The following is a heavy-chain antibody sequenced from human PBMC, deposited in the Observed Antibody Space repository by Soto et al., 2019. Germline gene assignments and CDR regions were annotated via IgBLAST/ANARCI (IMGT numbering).Heavy chain of an antibody. CDR1: GVSIGDYT. Sequence: GGSLRLSCAASGVSIGDYTMYWVRQAPGKGLEWVSLITWDGGSTYYAVCVKGRFTIDRDNSKNSLYLQMISLRTEATALYYCAKASSWSPLSYSGMDVWGQGTKVTVSS. CDR2: ITWDGGST. D-gene: IGHD6-13*01. J-gene: IGHJ6*02. V-gene: IGHV3-43*01. CDR3: AKASSWSPLSYSGMDV.